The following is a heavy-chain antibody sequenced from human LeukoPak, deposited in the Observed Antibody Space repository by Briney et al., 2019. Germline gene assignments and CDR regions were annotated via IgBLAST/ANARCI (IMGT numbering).Heavy chain of an antibody. J-gene: IGHJ6*03. V-gene: IGHV3-7*01. D-gene: IGHD3-9*01. CDR3: AKGVKVPLLRYFSYYMDV. CDR1: GFTFSSYW. Sequence: GGSLRLSCAASGFTFSSYWMSWVRQAPGKGLEWVANIKQDGSEKYYVDSVKGRFTISRDNSKNTPYLQMNSLRAEDTAVYYCAKGVKVPLLRYFSYYMDVWGKGTTVTISS. CDR2: IKQDGSEK.